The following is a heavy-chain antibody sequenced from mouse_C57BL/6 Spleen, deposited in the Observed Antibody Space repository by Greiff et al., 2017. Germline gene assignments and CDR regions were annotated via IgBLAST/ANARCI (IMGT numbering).Heavy chain of an antibody. CDR2: ILPGSGST. CDR1: GYTFTGYW. CDR3: ARRTTAHYAMDY. Sequence: VQLQQSGAELMKPGASVKLSCKATGYTFTGYWIEWVKQRPGHGLEWIGEILPGSGSTNYNEKFKGKATFTADTSSNTAYMQLSSLTTEDSAIYYCARRTTAHYAMDYWGQGTSVTVSS. V-gene: IGHV1-9*01. J-gene: IGHJ4*01. D-gene: IGHD1-2*01.